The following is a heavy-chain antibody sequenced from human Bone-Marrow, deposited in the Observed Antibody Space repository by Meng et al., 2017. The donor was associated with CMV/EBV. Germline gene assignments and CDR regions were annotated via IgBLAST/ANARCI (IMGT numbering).Heavy chain of an antibody. V-gene: IGHV3-30-3*01. Sequence: GESLKISCAASGFTVSSSYLSWVRQAPGKGLEWVAVISYDGSNKYYADSVKGRFTISRDNSKNTLYLQMNSLRAEDTAVYYCARGRSGYCSSTSCYMGPGDYGMDVWGQGTTVTVSS. J-gene: IGHJ6*02. CDR3: ARGRSGYCSSTSCYMGPGDYGMDV. CDR1: GFTVSSSY. CDR2: ISYDGSNK. D-gene: IGHD2-2*02.